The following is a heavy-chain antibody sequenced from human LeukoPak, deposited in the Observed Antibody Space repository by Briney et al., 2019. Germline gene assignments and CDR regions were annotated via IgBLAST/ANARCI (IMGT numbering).Heavy chain of an antibody. V-gene: IGHV3-23*01. CDR3: AKPNGAGLLDGIDY. CDR1: GFTFSSYA. D-gene: IGHD3-22*01. J-gene: IGHJ4*02. Sequence: GGSLRLSCAASGFTFSSYAMTWVRQAPGKGLEWVSAISGTGGSTYYADSVKGRFTISRDNSKNTLYVQMHSLRAEDTAVYYCAKPNGAGLLDGIDYWGQGTMVTVSS. CDR2: ISGTGGST.